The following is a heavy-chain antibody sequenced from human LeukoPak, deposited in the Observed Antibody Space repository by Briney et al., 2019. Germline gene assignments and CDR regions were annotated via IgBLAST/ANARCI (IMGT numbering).Heavy chain of an antibody. Sequence: ASVKVSCKASGYTFTGYYMHWVLQAPGQGLEWMGWINPNSGGTNYAQKFQGRVTMTRDTSISTAYMELSRPRSDDTAVYYCARDDLAVYDFWSGYHLFDYWGQGTLVTVSS. CDR2: INPNSGGT. CDR3: ARDDLAVYDFWSGYHLFDY. V-gene: IGHV1-2*02. CDR1: GYTFTGYY. J-gene: IGHJ4*02. D-gene: IGHD3-3*01.